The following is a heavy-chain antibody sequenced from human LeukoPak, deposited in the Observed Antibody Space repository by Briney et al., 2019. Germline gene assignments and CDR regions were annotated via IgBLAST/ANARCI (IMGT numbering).Heavy chain of an antibody. D-gene: IGHD6-13*01. CDR1: GYTFTGYY. CDR3: ARVGIAAASTNYYYYYMDV. Sequence: ASVKVSCKASGYTFTGYYMHWVRQAPGQGLEWMGWINPNSGGTNYAQKFQGRVTMTRDTSISTAYMELSRLRSDDTAVYYCARVGIAAASTNYYYYYMDVWGKGTTVTISS. CDR2: INPNSGGT. V-gene: IGHV1-2*02. J-gene: IGHJ6*03.